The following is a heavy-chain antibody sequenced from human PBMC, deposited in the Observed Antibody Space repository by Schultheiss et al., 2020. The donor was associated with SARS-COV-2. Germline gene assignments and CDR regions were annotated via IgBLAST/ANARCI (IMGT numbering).Heavy chain of an antibody. J-gene: IGHJ6*02. CDR3: ARDIVVVPAAIPRYYYYGMDV. Sequence: GGSLRLSCAASGFTFSNAWMSWVRQAPGKGLEWVSAISGSGGSTYYADSVKGRFTISRDNSKNTLDLQMNSLRAEDTAVYYCARDIVVVPAAIPRYYYYGMDVWGQGTTVTVSS. D-gene: IGHD2-2*02. CDR1: GFTFSNAW. CDR2: ISGSGGST. V-gene: IGHV3-23*01.